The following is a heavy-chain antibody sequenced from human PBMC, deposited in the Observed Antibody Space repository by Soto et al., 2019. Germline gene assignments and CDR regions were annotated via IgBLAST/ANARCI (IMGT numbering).Heavy chain of an antibody. V-gene: IGHV3-30-3*01. Sequence: QVQLVESGGGVVQPGRSLRLSCAAFGFTFSSYAMHWVRQAPGKGLEWVAVISYDGSNKYYADSVKGRFTISRDNSKNTLYLQMNSLRAEDTAVYYCASRAAMVTGRRFDYWGQGTLVTVSS. CDR2: ISYDGSNK. D-gene: IGHD5-18*01. J-gene: IGHJ4*02. CDR1: GFTFSSYA. CDR3: ASRAAMVTGRRFDY.